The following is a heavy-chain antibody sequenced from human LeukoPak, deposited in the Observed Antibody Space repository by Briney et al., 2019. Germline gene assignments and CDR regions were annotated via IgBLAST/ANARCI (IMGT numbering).Heavy chain of an antibody. Sequence: PSETLSLTCAVSGYSISSGYYWGWIRQPPGKGLEWIGSIYHSGSTYYNPSLKSRVTISVDTSKNQFSLKLSSVTAADTAVYYCAGTLADIVVVAFDIWGQGTMVTVSS. CDR3: AGTLADIVVVAFDI. CDR2: IYHSGST. V-gene: IGHV4-38-2*01. CDR1: GYSISSGYY. J-gene: IGHJ3*02. D-gene: IGHD2-21*01.